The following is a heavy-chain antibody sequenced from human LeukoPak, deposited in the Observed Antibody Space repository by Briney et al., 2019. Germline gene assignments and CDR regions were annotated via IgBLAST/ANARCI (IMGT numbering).Heavy chain of an antibody. D-gene: IGHD6-19*01. V-gene: IGHV1-2*06. CDR1: GYTFTGYY. CDR3: ARGPRLDSSGWYYGAFDI. J-gene: IGHJ3*02. CDR2: INPNSGGT. Sequence: ASVKVSCKASGYTFTGYYMHWVRQAPGQGLEWMGRINPNSGGTNYAQKFQGRVTMTRDTSISTAYMELSRLRSDDMAVYYCARGPRLDSSGWYYGAFDIWGQGTMVTVSS.